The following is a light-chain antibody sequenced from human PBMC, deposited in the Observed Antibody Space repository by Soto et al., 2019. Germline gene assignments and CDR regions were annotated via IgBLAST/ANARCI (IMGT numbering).Light chain of an antibody. J-gene: IGKJ5*01. Sequence: EIVLTQSPDTLSLSPGETATLSCRASQSIRSGRLAWYQQTPGQAPTLVIFDASSRASGIPERFSGSGSGTDFTLTITRLEPEDFAVYYCQEYDGSPITFGLGTRLEIK. CDR3: QEYDGSPIT. CDR1: QSIRSGR. CDR2: DAS. V-gene: IGKV3-20*01.